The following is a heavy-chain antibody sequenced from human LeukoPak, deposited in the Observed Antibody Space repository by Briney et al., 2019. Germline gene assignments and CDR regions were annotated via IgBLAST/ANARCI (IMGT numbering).Heavy chain of an antibody. CDR3: AKDSWAGNGVYDPFDI. CDR2: IGGTGGRT. Sequence: GGSLRLSCAASGFTFSSYWMNWVRQAPGKGLEWVSAIGGTGGRTDYTDSVKGRCTVSRDNSKNTSYLQMNSLRDEDTAIYYCAKDSWAGNGVYDPFDIWGQGTMVTVSS. CDR1: GFTFSSYW. V-gene: IGHV3-23*01. D-gene: IGHD2-8*01. J-gene: IGHJ3*02.